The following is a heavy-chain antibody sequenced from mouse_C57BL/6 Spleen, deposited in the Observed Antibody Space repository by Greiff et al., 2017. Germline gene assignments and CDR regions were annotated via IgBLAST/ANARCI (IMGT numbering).Heavy chain of an antibody. V-gene: IGHV1-7*01. J-gene: IGHJ1*03. CDR3: ARGLTGTGWYFDV. CDR1: GYTFTSYW. D-gene: IGHD4-1*01. CDR2: INPSSGYT. Sequence: QVQLQQSGAELAKPGASVKLSCKASGYTFTSYWMHWVKQRPGQGLEWIGYINPSSGYTKYNQKFKDKATLTADKSSSTAYRQLSSLTYEDSAVYYCARGLTGTGWYFDVWGTGTTVTVSS.